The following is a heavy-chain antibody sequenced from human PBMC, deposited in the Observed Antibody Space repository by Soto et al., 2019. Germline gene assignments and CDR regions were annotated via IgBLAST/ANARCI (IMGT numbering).Heavy chain of an antibody. CDR1: GGTFSSYD. CDR2: IIPIFGTA. J-gene: IGHJ6*02. Sequence: ASVQVSCKASGGTFSSYDISWVRQAPGQGLEWMGGIIPIFGTANYAQKFQGRVTITADKSTSTSYMELSSLRSEDTAVYYCARSYGDYDYYDGMDVWGQGTTVTVSS. D-gene: IGHD4-17*01. CDR3: ARSYGDYDYYDGMDV. V-gene: IGHV1-69*06.